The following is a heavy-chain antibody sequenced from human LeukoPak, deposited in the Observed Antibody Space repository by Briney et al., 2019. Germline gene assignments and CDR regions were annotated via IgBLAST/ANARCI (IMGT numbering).Heavy chain of an antibody. CDR1: GGSISTYY. Sequence: PSETLSLTCNVAGGSISTYYWSWLRQSQGKGLEWIGYIHYTGSTIYNPSLKSRVTISLHTSKKRFSLKLTSVTTADTAVYYCAREAFYGSGTNWFDPWGQGTLVTVSS. CDR3: AREAFYGSGTNWFDP. D-gene: IGHD3-10*01. J-gene: IGHJ5*02. CDR2: IHYTGST. V-gene: IGHV4-59*01.